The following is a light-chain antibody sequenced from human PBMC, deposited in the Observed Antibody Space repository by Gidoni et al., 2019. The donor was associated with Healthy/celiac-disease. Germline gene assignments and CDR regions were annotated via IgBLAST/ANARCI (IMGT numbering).Light chain of an antibody. J-gene: IGKJ2*01. V-gene: IGKV1-39*01. CDR1: QSISSY. Sequence: DIQSTQSPSSLSPAVGDRVTITCRASQSISSYLNWYQQKPGKAPKLLIYAASSLQSGVPSRFSGSGSGTDFTLTISSLQPEDFATYYCQQSYSNLMYTFGQGTKLEIK. CDR2: AAS. CDR3: QQSYSNLMYT.